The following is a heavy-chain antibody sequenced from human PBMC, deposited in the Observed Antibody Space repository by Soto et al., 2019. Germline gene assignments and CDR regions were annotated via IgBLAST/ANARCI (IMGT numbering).Heavy chain of an antibody. D-gene: IGHD6-13*01. Sequence: GASVKVSCKASGGTFSNYAITWVRQAPGQGLEWLGRIIPIFGSANYAQKFQGRVTITRDTSASTAYMELSSLRSEDTAVYYCARAPGGPGIAEYRGQGTLVTVSS. CDR3: ARAPGGPGIAEY. CDR1: GGTFSNYA. J-gene: IGHJ4*02. CDR2: IIPIFGSA. V-gene: IGHV1-69*05.